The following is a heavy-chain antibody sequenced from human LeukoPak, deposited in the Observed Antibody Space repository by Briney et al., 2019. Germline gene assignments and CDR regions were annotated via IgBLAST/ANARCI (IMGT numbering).Heavy chain of an antibody. CDR1: GYNFTSHL. J-gene: IGHJ4*02. Sequence: GESRKISCKGSGYNFTSHLITWVRQLPVKGLEWMGIIYPGDSDTRYSPSFQGQVTISADKSISTAYLQWSSLKASDTAMYYCARGEVGIDYWGQGTLVTVSS. D-gene: IGHD1-26*01. CDR2: IYPGDSDT. V-gene: IGHV5-51*01. CDR3: ARGEVGIDY.